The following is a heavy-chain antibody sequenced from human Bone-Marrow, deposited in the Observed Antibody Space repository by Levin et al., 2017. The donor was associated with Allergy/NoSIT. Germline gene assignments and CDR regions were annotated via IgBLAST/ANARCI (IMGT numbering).Heavy chain of an antibody. Sequence: GESLKISCAVSGFSFSIYWMSWVRQAPGKGLEWVANIKQDGSEQYYVDSVKGRFTISRDNAKNSLYLQMNSLRVEDTAVYYCARDQGDRVTKRSPFDYWGQGTLVTVSS. D-gene: IGHD2-21*02. CDR2: IKQDGSEQ. CDR3: ARDQGDRVTKRSPFDY. J-gene: IGHJ4*02. V-gene: IGHV3-7*01. CDR1: GFSFSIYW.